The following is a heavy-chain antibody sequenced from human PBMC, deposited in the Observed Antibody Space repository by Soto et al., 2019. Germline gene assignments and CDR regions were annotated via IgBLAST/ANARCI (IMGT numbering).Heavy chain of an antibody. CDR1: GFPFGENA. Sequence: GGSLRLSCAASGFPFGENAMSWVRQAPGKGLEWVSGTSDSGATTYYADSVRGRFTISRDNSKNTLYLQMKSLRAEDSASYYCAKEDTSSGSLDYWGQGALVTVSS. D-gene: IGHD6-19*01. V-gene: IGHV3-23*01. J-gene: IGHJ4*02. CDR2: TSDSGATT. CDR3: AKEDTSSGSLDY.